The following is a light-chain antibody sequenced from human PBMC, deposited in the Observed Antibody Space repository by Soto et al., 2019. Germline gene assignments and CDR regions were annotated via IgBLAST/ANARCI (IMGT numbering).Light chain of an antibody. CDR2: EVS. Sequence: QSALTQPASVSGSPGQSITISCTGTSSDVGAYTSVSWYQQHPGKAPKLIIYEVSNRPPGISTRFSGSKSASTASLTISGLQAEDEAHYYCSSFTSNRIYVFGPGTKVTVL. J-gene: IGLJ1*01. CDR3: SSFTSNRIYV. V-gene: IGLV2-14*01. CDR1: SSDVGAYTS.